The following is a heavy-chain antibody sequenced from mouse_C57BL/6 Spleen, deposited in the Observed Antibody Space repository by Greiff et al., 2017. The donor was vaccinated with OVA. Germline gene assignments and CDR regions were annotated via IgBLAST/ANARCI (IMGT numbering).Heavy chain of an antibody. CDR3: ARAYYDYDKTFAY. V-gene: IGHV1-19*01. CDR1: GYTFTDYY. Sequence: EVQLKESGPVLVKPGASVKMSCKASGYTFTDYYMNWVKQSHGKSLEWIGVINPYNGGTSYNQKFKGKATLTVDKSSSTAYMELNSLTSEDSAVYYCARAYYDYDKTFAYWGQGTLVTVSA. D-gene: IGHD2-4*01. CDR2: INPYNGGT. J-gene: IGHJ3*01.